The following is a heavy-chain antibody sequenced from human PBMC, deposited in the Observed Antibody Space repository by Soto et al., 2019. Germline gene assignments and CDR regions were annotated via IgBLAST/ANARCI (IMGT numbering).Heavy chain of an antibody. CDR1: GFAFSSFA. Sequence: GASLRLSSGTSGFAFSSFATSWVRQPPGKGLEWVSAISGSGGSTYYADSVKGRFTISRDNSKNTLYLQMNSLRAEDTAVYYCAKVPLAVAGTSWFDPWGQGTLVTVSS. CDR3: AKVPLAVAGTSWFDP. CDR2: ISGSGGST. J-gene: IGHJ5*02. V-gene: IGHV3-23*01. D-gene: IGHD6-19*01.